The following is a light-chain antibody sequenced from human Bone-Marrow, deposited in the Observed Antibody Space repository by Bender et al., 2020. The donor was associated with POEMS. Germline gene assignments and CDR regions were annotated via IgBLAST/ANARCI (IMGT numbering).Light chain of an antibody. J-gene: IGLJ3*02. CDR3: QSYDNSLGGWV. CDR2: RIN. Sequence: QSVLTQPPSASETPGQRVTISCFGSSSNIGSNYVYWYQQFPETAPKLLIYRINQRFSGVTDRFSGSKSGTSASLAITWLQAEDEGDYYCQSYDNSLGGWVFGGGTKLTVL. CDR1: SSNIGSNY. V-gene: IGLV1-47*01.